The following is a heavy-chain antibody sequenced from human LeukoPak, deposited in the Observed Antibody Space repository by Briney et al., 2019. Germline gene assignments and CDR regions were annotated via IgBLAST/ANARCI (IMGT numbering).Heavy chain of an antibody. CDR2: IYTDGST. CDR3: VRGHYSNTL. J-gene: IGHJ4*02. V-gene: IGHV3-66*01. CDR1: GFIVSSSY. Sequence: GGSLRLSCAASGFIVSSSYMSWVRQPPGKGLEWVSGIYTDGSTYYADSVQGRFTISRDNSKNTLYLQMNSPRAEDTSVYYCVRGHYSNTLGGQGTLVTVSS. D-gene: IGHD4-11*01.